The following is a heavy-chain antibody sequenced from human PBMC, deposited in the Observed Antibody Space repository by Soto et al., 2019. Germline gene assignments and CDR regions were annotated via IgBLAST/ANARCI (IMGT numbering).Heavy chain of an antibody. V-gene: IGHV3-74*01. Sequence: EVQLVESGGGYVQPGGSLRLSYAASGFTFSHHWMHWVRQAPGKGLVWVSRFNTDGSTTTYADSVKGRFTISRDNAKNTFHLQMNSLRAEDTAIYYCLGTGSNSYWGQGTLVTVSS. J-gene: IGHJ4*02. CDR2: FNTDGSTT. CDR1: GFTFSHHW. D-gene: IGHD1-26*01. CDR3: LGTGSNSY.